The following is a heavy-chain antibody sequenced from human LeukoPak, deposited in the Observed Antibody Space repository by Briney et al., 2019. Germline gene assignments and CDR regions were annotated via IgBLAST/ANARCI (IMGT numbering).Heavy chain of an antibody. V-gene: IGHV1-69*06. CDR3: AKFGAVAGTWINYYYYYYMDV. CDR2: IIPIFGTA. D-gene: IGHD6-19*01. Sequence: SVKVSCKASGGTFSSYAISWVRQAPGQGLEWMGGIIPIFGTANYAQKFQGRVTITADKSTSTAYMELSSLRSEDTAVYYCAKFGAVAGTWINYYYYYYMDVWGKGTTVTVSS. J-gene: IGHJ6*03. CDR1: GGTFSSYA.